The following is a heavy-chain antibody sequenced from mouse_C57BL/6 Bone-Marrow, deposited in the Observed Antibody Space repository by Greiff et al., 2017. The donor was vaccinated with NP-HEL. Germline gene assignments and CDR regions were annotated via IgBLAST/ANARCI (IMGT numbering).Heavy chain of an antibody. CDR3: AISGYYGYFYWYFDV. D-gene: IGHD2-2*01. J-gene: IGHJ1*03. CDR1: GYTFTDYY. V-gene: IGHV1-75*01. Sequence: QVQLQQSGPELVKPGASVQISCKASGYTFTDYYINWVKQRPGPGLEWIRWIFPGSGSTYYNEKFKGKATLTFDKSSSTAYMLLSSLTSEDSAVYFCAISGYYGYFYWYFDVGGTGTTVTVSS. CDR2: IFPGSGST.